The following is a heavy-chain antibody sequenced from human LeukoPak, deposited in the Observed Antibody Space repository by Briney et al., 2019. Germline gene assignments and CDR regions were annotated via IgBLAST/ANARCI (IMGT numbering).Heavy chain of an antibody. CDR1: GFTFSSHS. J-gene: IGHJ4*02. V-gene: IGHV3-15*01. CDR3: TTGAAGQ. CDR2: IKSKSDGGTT. D-gene: IGHD6-13*01. Sequence: GGSLRLSCAASGFTFSSHSMNWVRQAPGKGLEWVGLIKSKSDGGTTDYAAPVRGRFSISRDDSKNTLYLQMNSLKTEDTAVYYCTTGAAGQWGQGTLVTVSS.